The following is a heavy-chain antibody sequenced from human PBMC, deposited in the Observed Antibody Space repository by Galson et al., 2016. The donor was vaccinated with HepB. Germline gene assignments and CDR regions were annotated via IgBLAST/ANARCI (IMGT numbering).Heavy chain of an antibody. Sequence: SLRLSCAASGFTFSSYSMNWVRQAPGKGLEWVSDIDGPGFKTQHEESVKGRLTMSRDNSKDTAYLERNSLKVEDTAVYYCAIGATGTTWKNWGQGTLVTVSS. CDR3: AIGATGTTWKN. CDR2: IDGPGFKT. CDR1: GFTFSSYS. V-gene: IGHV3-23*01. D-gene: IGHD1-1*01. J-gene: IGHJ1*01.